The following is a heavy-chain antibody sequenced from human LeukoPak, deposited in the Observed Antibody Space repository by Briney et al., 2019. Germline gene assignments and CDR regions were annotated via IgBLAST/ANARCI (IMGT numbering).Heavy chain of an antibody. Sequence: KPSETLSLTCAVSGGSISSSNWWSWVRQPPGKGLEWIGEIYHSGSTNYNPSLKSRVTISVDRSKNQFSLKLSSVTAADTAVYYCARAHLRVSNWFDPWGQGTLVTVSS. J-gene: IGHJ5*02. CDR1: GGSISSSNW. CDR2: IYHSGST. D-gene: IGHD6-6*01. V-gene: IGHV4-4*02. CDR3: ARAHLRVSNWFDP.